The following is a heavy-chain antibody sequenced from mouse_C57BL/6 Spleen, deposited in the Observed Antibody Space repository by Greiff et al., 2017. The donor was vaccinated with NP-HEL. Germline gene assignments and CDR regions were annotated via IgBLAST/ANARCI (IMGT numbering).Heavy chain of an antibody. V-gene: IGHV3-1*01. CDR3: ARGGGLRLLDY. J-gene: IGHJ2*01. CDR2: ISYSGST. Sequence: EVHLVESGPGMVKPSQSLSLTCTVTGYSITSGYDWHWIRHFPGNKLEWMGYISYSGSTNYNPSLKSRISITHDTSKNHFSLKLNSVTTEDTATYYCARGGGLRLLDYWGQGTTLTVSS. D-gene: IGHD3-2*02. CDR1: GYSITSGYD.